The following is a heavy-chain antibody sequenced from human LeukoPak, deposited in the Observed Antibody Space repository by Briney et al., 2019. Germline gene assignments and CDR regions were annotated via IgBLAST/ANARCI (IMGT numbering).Heavy chain of an antibody. D-gene: IGHD4-17*01. CDR2: ISGSGGST. J-gene: IGHJ4*02. CDR1: GFTFSSYA. CDR3: AREGGGTTVTDNKYFDY. V-gene: IGHV3-23*01. Sequence: PGGSLRLSCTASGFTFSSYAMSWVRQAPGKGLEWVSAISGSGGSTYYADSVKGRFTISRDNAKNSLYLQMNSLRAEDTAVYYCAREGGGTTVTDNKYFDYWGQGTLVTVSS.